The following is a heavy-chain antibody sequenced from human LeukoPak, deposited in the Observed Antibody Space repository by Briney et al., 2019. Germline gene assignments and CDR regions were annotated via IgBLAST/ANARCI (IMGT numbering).Heavy chain of an antibody. V-gene: IGHV1-46*01. CDR3: ARDGGNYAFDS. CDR2: INPSADST. Sequence: ASVKASCKASGYTFINYYMHWVRQAPGQGLEWMAIINPSADSTSYAQKFQGRVTLTRDTSTSTVYMELSSLRSEDTAMYYCARDGGNYAFDSWGQGTLVTVSS. D-gene: IGHD4-11*01. CDR1: GYTFINYY. J-gene: IGHJ4*02.